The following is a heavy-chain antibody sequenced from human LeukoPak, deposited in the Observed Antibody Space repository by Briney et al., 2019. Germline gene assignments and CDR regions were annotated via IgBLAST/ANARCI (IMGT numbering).Heavy chain of an antibody. J-gene: IGHJ2*01. CDR1: GFTVSRNY. CDR3: GRSPGEYHWYFDL. Sequence: PGGSLRLSCAASGFTVSRNYMSWVRQAPGKGLEWVSVIYSGGRTYYADSVKGRLTISRDNSKNTMYLQMNSLRAADTAVDYCGRSPGEYHWYFDLWGRGTLVTVSS. V-gene: IGHV3-53*01. CDR2: IYSGGRT. D-gene: IGHD3-10*01.